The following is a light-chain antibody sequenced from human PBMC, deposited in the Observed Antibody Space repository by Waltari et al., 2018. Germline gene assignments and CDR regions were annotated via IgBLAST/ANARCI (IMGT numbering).Light chain of an antibody. CDR2: GAS. CDR1: QSIANN. J-gene: IGKJ4*01. Sequence: EIVMTQSPATLSVSPEEKASLSCRASQSIANNLDWYQQKPGQPLTLRIYGASNRATDIPARFSASASGRDFTLTISSLQSEDFVVYYCQQYSTWPRVTFGGGTKVEIK. V-gene: IGKV3-15*01. CDR3: QQYSTWPRVT.